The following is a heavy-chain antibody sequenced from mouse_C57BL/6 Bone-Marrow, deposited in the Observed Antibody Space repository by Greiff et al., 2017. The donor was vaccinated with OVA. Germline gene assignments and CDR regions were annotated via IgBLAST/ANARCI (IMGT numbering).Heavy chain of an antibody. Sequence: QVQLKESGAELARPGASVKLSCKASGYTFTSYGISWVKQRTGQGLEWIGEIYPRSGNTYYNEKFKGKATLTADKSSSTAYMELRSLTSEDTAVYFCARSLSSTTVVSHWYFDVWGTGTTVTVSS. D-gene: IGHD1-1*01. CDR2: IYPRSGNT. CDR1: GYTFTSYG. V-gene: IGHV1-81*01. CDR3: ARSLSSTTVVSHWYFDV. J-gene: IGHJ1*03.